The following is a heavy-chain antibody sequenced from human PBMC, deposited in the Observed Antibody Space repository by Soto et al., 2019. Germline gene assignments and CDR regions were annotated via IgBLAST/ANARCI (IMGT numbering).Heavy chain of an antibody. CDR2: INEDGSEK. Sequence: SGGSLRLSCAASGFSFSSYWMSWVRQAPGKGLEWVANINEDGSEKNYVDSVKGRFTISRDDAKNSLYLQMNSLRDEDTAVYYCVRNEAPGIYWGQGTLVTVSS. V-gene: IGHV3-7*01. J-gene: IGHJ1*01. CDR3: VRNEAPGIY. CDR1: GFSFSSYW. D-gene: IGHD6-13*01.